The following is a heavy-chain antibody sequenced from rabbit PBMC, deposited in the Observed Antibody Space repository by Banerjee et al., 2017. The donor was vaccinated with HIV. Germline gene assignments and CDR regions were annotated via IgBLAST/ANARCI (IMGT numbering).Heavy chain of an antibody. CDR3: ARDLAGVTGYNYRL. V-gene: IGHV1S40*01. CDR1: GFSFSSTYY. Sequence: QSLEESGGDLVKPEGSLTLTCTTSGFSFSSTYYMCWVRQAPGKGLEWIACIDVSSGSTHYASWAKGRFTISKTSSTTVTLQMTSLTAADTATYFCARDLAGVTGYNYRLWGQGTLVTVS. CDR2: IDVSSGST. D-gene: IGHD7-1*01. J-gene: IGHJ4*01.